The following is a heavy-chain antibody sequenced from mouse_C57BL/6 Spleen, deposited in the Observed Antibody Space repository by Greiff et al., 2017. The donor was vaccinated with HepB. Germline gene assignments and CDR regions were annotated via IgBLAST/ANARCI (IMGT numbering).Heavy chain of an antibody. CDR1: GFSLTSYA. Sequence: VKVVESGPGLVAPSQSLSITCTVSGFSLTSYAISWVRQPPGKGLEWLGVIWTGGGTNYNSALKSRLSISKDNSKSQVFLKMNSLQTDDTARYYCARNPGSSPYYFDYWGQGTTLTVSS. CDR3: ARNPGSSPYYFDY. V-gene: IGHV2-9-1*01. J-gene: IGHJ2*01. CDR2: IWTGGGT. D-gene: IGHD1-1*01.